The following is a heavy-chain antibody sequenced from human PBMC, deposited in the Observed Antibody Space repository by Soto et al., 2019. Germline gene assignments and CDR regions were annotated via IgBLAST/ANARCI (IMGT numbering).Heavy chain of an antibody. CDR2: IRSKGHNYAT. V-gene: IGHV3-73*01. CDR1: GFAFSGSA. Sequence: XGSLGLSCAASGFAFSGSAMYGVRQASGKGPEWVGRIRSKGHNYATEYAASVKGRFTISRDDSKNTAYLQMNSLQTEDTAVYYCTRDLFSYDYSGILWFDPWGQGTLVTVSS. J-gene: IGHJ5*02. CDR3: TRDLFSYDYSGILWFDP. D-gene: IGHD3-16*01.